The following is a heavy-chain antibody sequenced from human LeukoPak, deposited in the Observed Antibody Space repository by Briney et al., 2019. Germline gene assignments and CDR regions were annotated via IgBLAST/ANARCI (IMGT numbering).Heavy chain of an antibody. J-gene: IGHJ4*02. V-gene: IGHV4-59*01. CDR2: IYYSGST. CDR3: ARGDGRTYYDILTGRFDY. D-gene: IGHD3-9*01. CDR1: GGSISSYY. Sequence: PSETLSLTCTVSGGSISSYYWSWIRQPPGKGLEWIGYIYYSGSTNYNPSLKSRVTISVDTSKNQFSLKLSSVTAADTAVYYCARGDGRTYYDILTGRFDYWGQGTLVTVSS.